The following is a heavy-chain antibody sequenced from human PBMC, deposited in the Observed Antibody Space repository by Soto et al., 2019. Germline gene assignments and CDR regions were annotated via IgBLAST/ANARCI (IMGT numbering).Heavy chain of an antibody. CDR1: GFTFSSYA. Sequence: GSLRLSCAASGFTFSSYAMSWVRQAPGKGLEWVSAISGSGGSTYYTDSVKGRFTISRDNSKNTLYLQMNSLRAEDTAVYYCAKDETNSGYDSIFDYWGQGTLVTVSS. CDR2: ISGSGGST. CDR3: AKDETNSGYDSIFDY. D-gene: IGHD5-12*01. J-gene: IGHJ4*02. V-gene: IGHV3-23*01.